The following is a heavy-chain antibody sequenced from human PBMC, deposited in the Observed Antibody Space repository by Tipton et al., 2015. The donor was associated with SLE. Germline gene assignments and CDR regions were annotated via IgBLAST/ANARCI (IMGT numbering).Heavy chain of an antibody. D-gene: IGHD6-19*01. V-gene: IGHV1-2*06. CDR3: AKEGDSSAWYWYFDL. J-gene: IGHJ2*01. CDR2: MKTETGAT. CDR1: GYTFTDYY. Sequence: QSGAEVKKPGASVKVSCKASGYTFTDYYVNWVRQAPGQGPEWMGRMKTETGATQYVQKFQGRVTMTRDTSINTAYLELSRLRSDDTAVYYCAKEGDSSAWYWYFDLWGRGTLVTVSS.